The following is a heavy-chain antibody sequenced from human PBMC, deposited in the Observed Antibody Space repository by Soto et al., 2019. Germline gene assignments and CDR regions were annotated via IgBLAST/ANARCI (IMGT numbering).Heavy chain of an antibody. Sequence: GGSLRLSCAASGFSFSRYGIHWVRQTPGKGLEWVAVIWYDGSNQYYADFVKGRFTISRDNAKNTLYLQMSSLRGEDTAVYYCARSPSSGWYYFDYWGQGALVTVSS. CDR2: IWYDGSNQ. J-gene: IGHJ4*02. CDR1: GFSFSRYG. CDR3: ARSPSSGWYYFDY. V-gene: IGHV3-33*03. D-gene: IGHD6-19*01.